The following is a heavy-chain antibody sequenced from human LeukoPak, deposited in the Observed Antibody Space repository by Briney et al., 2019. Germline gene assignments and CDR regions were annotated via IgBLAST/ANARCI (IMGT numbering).Heavy chain of an antibody. CDR1: GGTFSSYA. Sequence: SVKVSCKASGGTFSSYAISGVRQAPGQGLEWMGGIIPICGKANYAQKLQGRVTITADESTSTADMELSSLRSEDTAVYYCATDSLSYCGMDVWGKGTTVTVSS. CDR3: ATDSLSYCGMDV. J-gene: IGHJ6*04. CDR2: IIPICGKA. V-gene: IGHV1-69*13.